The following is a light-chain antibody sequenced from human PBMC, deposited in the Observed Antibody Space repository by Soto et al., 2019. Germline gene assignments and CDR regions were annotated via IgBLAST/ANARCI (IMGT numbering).Light chain of an antibody. CDR1: SSDVGGYNY. CDR3: SSYTTSTTVV. Sequence: QSALTQPASVSGSPGQSITISCTGTSSDVGGYNYVSWYQQNPDKAPKLMIYEVSNRPSGVSNRFSGSKSGNTAYLTISGLQPEDEADYYCSSYTTSTTVVFGGGTKLTVL. V-gene: IGLV2-14*01. CDR2: EVS. J-gene: IGLJ2*01.